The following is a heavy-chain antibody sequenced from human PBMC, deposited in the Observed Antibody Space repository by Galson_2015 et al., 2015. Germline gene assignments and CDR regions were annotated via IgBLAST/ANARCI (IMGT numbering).Heavy chain of an antibody. V-gene: IGHV3-9*01. J-gene: IGHJ4*02. CDR3: AKEGRSGYDWSIFDY. CDR2: ISWNSGSI. CDR1: GFTFDDYA. Sequence: SLRLSCAASGFTFDDYAMHWVRQAPGKGLEWVSGISWNSGSIGYADSVKGRFTISRDNAKNSLYLQMNSLRAEDTALYYCAKEGRSGYDWSIFDYWGQGTLVTVSS. D-gene: IGHD5-12*01.